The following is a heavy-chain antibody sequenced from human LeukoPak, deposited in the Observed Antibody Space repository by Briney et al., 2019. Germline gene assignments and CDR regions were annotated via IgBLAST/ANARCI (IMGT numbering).Heavy chain of an antibody. Sequence: SSQTLSLTCTVSGGSISSGDYYWSWIRQPPGKGLEWIGYIYYSGGTYSNPSLKSRVTMSVDTSKNQFSLKLSSVTAADTAVYYRARDRGGYGAQQDYWGQGTLVTVSS. CDR1: GGSISSGDYY. V-gene: IGHV4-30-4*08. D-gene: IGHD3-16*01. CDR2: IYYSGGT. CDR3: ARDRGGYGAQQDY. J-gene: IGHJ4*02.